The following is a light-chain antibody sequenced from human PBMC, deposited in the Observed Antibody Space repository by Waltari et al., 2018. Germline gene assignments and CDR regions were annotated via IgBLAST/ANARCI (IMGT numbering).Light chain of an antibody. V-gene: IGLV1-47*01. J-gene: IGLJ2*01. CDR2: SNS. Sequence: QGVLTQPHSASATPDQRVTISCSGSDSNIAVNYVYWYQQVPGRAPKLLIFSNSQRPSGVPDRFSGSKSGTSASLAITGLRSEDDAYYYCAAWDDALSGSLVFGGGTKLTVL. CDR1: DSNIAVNY. CDR3: AAWDDALSGSLV.